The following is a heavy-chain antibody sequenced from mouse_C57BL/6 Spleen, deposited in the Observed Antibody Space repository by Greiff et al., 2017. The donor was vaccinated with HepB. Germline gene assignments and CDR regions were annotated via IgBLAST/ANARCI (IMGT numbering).Heavy chain of an antibody. CDR3: TRVWDYDENPVGWYFDV. V-gene: IGHV5-9-1*02. D-gene: IGHD2-4*01. CDR1: GFTFSSYA. CDR2: ISSGGDYI. J-gene: IGHJ1*03. Sequence: EVHLVESGEGLVKPGGSLKLSCAASGFTFSSYAMSWVRQTPEKRLEWVAYISSGGDYIYYADTVKGRFTISRDNARNTLYLQMSSLKSEDTAMYYCTRVWDYDENPVGWYFDVWGTGTTVTVSS.